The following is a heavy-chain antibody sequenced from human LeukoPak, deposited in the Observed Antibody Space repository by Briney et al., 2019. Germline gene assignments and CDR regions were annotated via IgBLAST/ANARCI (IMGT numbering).Heavy chain of an antibody. D-gene: IGHD2-2*02. V-gene: IGHV1-46*01. CDR1: GYTFTSNY. Sequence: GASVKVSCKAFGYTFTSNYMHWVRQAPGQGPEWMGVISPSGGSTTYAQKFQGRVTLTRDMSTSTDYLELSSLRSDDTAVYYCAIEFATVVVSAVISAFDIWGQGTMVTVSS. J-gene: IGHJ3*02. CDR2: ISPSGGST. CDR3: AIEFATVVVSAVISAFDI.